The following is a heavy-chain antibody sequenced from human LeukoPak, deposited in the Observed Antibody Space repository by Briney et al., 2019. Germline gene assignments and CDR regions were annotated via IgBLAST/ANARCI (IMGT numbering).Heavy chain of an antibody. CDR3: ARDGYNFGYFDY. D-gene: IGHD5-24*01. Sequence: SETLSLTCTVSGGSISTHNLNWIRQTPGKGLEWIGYVYYNGGTRSNPSLRTRLTISVDTSKTQFSLSLRSVTAADTAVYFCARDGYNFGYFDYWGQGILVTVSS. CDR2: VYYNGGT. V-gene: IGHV4-59*11. J-gene: IGHJ4*02. CDR1: GGSISTHN.